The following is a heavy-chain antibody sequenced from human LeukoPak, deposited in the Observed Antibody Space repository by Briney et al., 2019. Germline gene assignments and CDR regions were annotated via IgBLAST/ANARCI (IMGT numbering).Heavy chain of an antibody. J-gene: IGHJ4*02. CDR1: GFTFDDYA. CDR3: ARGGWELHRGLGDY. Sequence: PGGSLRLSCAASGFTFDDYAIHWVRQAPGKGLEWVSGITWNSRSIGYADSVKGRFRISRDNAKNSLYLQMNSLRAEDTALYYCARGGWELHRGLGDYWGQGTLVTVSS. CDR2: ITWNSRSI. D-gene: IGHD1-26*01. V-gene: IGHV3-9*01.